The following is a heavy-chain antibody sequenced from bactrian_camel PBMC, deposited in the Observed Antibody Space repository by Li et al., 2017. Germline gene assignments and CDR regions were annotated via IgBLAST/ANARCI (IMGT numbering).Heavy chain of an antibody. V-gene: IGHV3S59*01. CDR2: IRQSKRT. D-gene: IGHD2*01. Sequence: VQLVESGGGSVQAGGSLSLSCIVSGVTSNRFSMAWFRQTPGGQREGVAHIRQSKRTQYADSVKGRFTISQDNAKNTLYLQMNSLRPEDTAMYYCAARTGATWSLSLGASDYNHWGQGTQVTVS. CDR3: AARTGATWSLSLGASDYNH. J-gene: IGHJ4*01. CDR1: GVTSNRFS.